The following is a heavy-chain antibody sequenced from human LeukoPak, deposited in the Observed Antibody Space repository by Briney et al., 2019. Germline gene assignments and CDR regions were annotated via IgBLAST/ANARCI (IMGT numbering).Heavy chain of an antibody. V-gene: IGHV1-46*01. D-gene: IGHD4-23*01. J-gene: IGHJ4*02. Sequence: SLKVSCKSSGYSFTDYHVHWVREAPGQGLGWLGEIVAKAESASNAQKVQGRITLTRDTSTNTAYMELSSLRSEDTAIYYCARETPGAYSFDFWGQGALVTVSS. CDR3: ARETPGAYSFDF. CDR1: GYSFTDYH. CDR2: IVAKAESA.